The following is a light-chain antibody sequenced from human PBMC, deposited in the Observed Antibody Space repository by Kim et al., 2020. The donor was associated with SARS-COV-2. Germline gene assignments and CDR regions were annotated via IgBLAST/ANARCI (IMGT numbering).Light chain of an antibody. V-gene: IGLV2-8*01. CDR1: SSDIGGYDY. CDR2: EVR. J-gene: IGLJ1*01. Sequence: GQSVTISCTGTSSDIGGYDYVAWYQQHPGKAPKLTIYEVRRRPSGVPDRFSGSKSGNTASLTVSGLQAEDEADYYCGSYAGSNNYVFGTGTKVTVL. CDR3: GSYAGSNNYV.